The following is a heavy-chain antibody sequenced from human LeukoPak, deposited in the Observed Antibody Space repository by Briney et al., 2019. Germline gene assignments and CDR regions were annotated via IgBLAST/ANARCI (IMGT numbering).Heavy chain of an antibody. Sequence: SETLSLTCTVSGGSITSSDYWWAWIRLPPGRGLEWIGSIYYSGSTYYNPPLKSRATISVDTSRNQFSLKLSSVTAADAAVYFCARRSSSWYYFEDWGQGTLVTVSS. D-gene: IGHD6-13*01. CDR3: ARRSSSWYYFED. CDR2: IYYSGST. V-gene: IGHV4-39*07. J-gene: IGHJ4*02. CDR1: GGSITSSDYW.